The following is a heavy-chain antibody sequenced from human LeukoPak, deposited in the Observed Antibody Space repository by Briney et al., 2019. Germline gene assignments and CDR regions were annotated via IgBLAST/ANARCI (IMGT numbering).Heavy chain of an antibody. Sequence: PGGSLRLSCAASGFTFSSYGMHWVRQAPGKGLEWVAFIRYDGSNKCYADSVKGRFTISRDNSKNTLYLQMNSLRAEDTAVYYCAKDQDGYSYGYYGNWGQGTLVTVSS. D-gene: IGHD5-18*01. J-gene: IGHJ4*02. CDR1: GFTFSSYG. V-gene: IGHV3-30*02. CDR2: IRYDGSNK. CDR3: AKDQDGYSYGYYGN.